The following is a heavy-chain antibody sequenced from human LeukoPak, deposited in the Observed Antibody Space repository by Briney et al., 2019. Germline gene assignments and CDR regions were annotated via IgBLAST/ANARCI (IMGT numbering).Heavy chain of an antibody. J-gene: IGHJ5*02. CDR1: GFTFSSYA. V-gene: IGHV3-30-3*01. D-gene: IGHD1-7*01. CDR2: ISYDGSNK. Sequence: GGSLRLSCAASGFTFSSYAMHWVRQAPGKGLEWVAVISYDGSNKYYADSVKGRFTISRDNAKNSLYLQMNSLRAEDTAVYYCARGTNSAFDPWGQGTLVTVSS. CDR3: ARGTNSAFDP.